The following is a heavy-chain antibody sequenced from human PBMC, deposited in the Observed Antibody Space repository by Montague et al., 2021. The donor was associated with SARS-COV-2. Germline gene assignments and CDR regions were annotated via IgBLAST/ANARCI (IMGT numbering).Heavy chain of an antibody. CDR2: TDYSGST. J-gene: IGHJ4*02. V-gene: IGHV4-31*03. CDR3: ASQSGSYYNYFDL. CDR1: SPAIVSCNSG. D-gene: IGHD1-26*01. Sequence: TLSLTCSVPSPAIVSCNSGAGWIRPRLKTSLSFISYTDYSGSTFYNPSLKSRLTISVDTSKNRFSLRLSSVTAAATAIYFCASQSGSYYNYFDLRGQGTLVTVSS.